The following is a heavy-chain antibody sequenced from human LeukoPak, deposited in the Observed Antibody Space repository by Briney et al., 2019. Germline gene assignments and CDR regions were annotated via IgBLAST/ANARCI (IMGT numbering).Heavy chain of an antibody. J-gene: IGHJ6*02. CDR3: ATDSRRSHYYYYGMDV. CDR1: GFTVSSNY. Sequence: QAGGSLRLSCAASGFTVSSNYMSWVRQAPGKGLEWVSVIYSGGSTYYADSVKGRFTISRDNSKNTLYLQMNSLRAEDTAVYYCATDSRRSHYYYYGMDVWGQGTTVTVSS. V-gene: IGHV3-53*01. CDR2: IYSGGST. D-gene: IGHD1-26*01.